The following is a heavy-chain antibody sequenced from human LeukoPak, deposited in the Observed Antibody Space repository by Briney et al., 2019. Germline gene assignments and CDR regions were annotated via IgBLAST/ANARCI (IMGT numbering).Heavy chain of an antibody. CDR1: GHTFSSYA. Sequence: GKCLRLSCAASGHTFSSYAMQWVRQAPGKGLEWVAVLSYDGSNKYCAHSVKGRFTVSRDNSKNTLYLQMNSLRAEDTAVYYCARLVGATTPFDYWGQGTLVTVSS. CDR3: ARLVGATTPFDY. V-gene: IGHV3-30-3*01. CDR2: LSYDGSNK. D-gene: IGHD1-26*01. J-gene: IGHJ4*02.